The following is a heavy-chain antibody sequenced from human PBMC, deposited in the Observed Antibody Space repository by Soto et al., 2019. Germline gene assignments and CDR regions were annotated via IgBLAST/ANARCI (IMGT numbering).Heavy chain of an antibody. CDR3: ARGYDFWSGPQDP. D-gene: IGHD3-3*01. CDR1: GYTFTSYA. CDR2: INAGNGNT. J-gene: IGHJ5*02. V-gene: IGHV1-3*05. Sequence: QVQLVQSGAEEKKPGASVKVSCKASGYTFTSYAMHWVRQAPGQRLEWMGWINAGNGNTKYSQKFQGRVTITRDTSASTAYLELSSLRSEDTAVYYCARGYDFWSGPQDPWGQGALVTVSS.